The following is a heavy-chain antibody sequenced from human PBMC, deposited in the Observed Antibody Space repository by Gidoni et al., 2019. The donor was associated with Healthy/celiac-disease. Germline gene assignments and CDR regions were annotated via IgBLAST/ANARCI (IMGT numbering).Heavy chain of an antibody. CDR3: ARERIAARRGFDP. J-gene: IGHJ5*02. Sequence: QVQLVESGGGVVQPGRSLRLSCAASGFTFSSYGMHWVRQAPGKGVEWVAVIWYDGSNKYYADSVKGRFTISRDNSKNTLYLQMNSLRAEDTAVYYCARERIAARRGFDPWGQGTLVTVSS. CDR1: GFTFSSYG. CDR2: IWYDGSNK. D-gene: IGHD6-6*01. V-gene: IGHV3-33*01.